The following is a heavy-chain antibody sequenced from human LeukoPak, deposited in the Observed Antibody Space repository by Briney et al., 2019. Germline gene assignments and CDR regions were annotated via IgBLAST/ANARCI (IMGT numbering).Heavy chain of an antibody. CDR2: IYYSGST. J-gene: IGHJ4*02. CDR1: GGSLSSYY. D-gene: IGHD2-21*01. CDR3: ASSLLWYATADG. Sequence: SETLSLTCTVSGGSLSSYYWSWIRQPPGKGLEWIGYIYYSGSTNYNPSLKSRVTISVDTSKNQFSLKLSSVTAAETAVYYCASSLLWYATADGWGQGTLVTVSS. V-gene: IGHV4-59*01.